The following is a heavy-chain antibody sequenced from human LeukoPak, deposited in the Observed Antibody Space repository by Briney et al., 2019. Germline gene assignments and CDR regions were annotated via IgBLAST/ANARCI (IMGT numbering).Heavy chain of an antibody. CDR1: GYTFTSYA. J-gene: IGHJ3*02. CDR3: ARVGGDYRGFAFDI. V-gene: IGHV1-3*01. Sequence: ASVKVSCKASGYTFTSYAMHWVRQAPGQRLEWMGWINAGNGSTKYSQKFQGRVTITRDTSASTAYMELSSLRSEDTAVYYCARVGGDYRGFAFDIWGQGTMVTVSS. CDR2: INAGNGST. D-gene: IGHD4-17*01.